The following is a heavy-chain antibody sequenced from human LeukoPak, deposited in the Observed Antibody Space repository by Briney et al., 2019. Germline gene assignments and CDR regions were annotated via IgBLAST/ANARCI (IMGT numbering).Heavy chain of an antibody. Sequence: PGGSLRLSCAASGFTVSTNYMSWVRQAPGKGLECVPVIYSGGSTYYADSVKGRFTISTDNSKNTLYLQMNSLRAEDTAVYYCARGWYSSGWYYFDYGGQGTLVTVSS. D-gene: IGHD6-19*01. J-gene: IGHJ4*02. CDR2: IYSGGST. CDR1: GFTVSTNY. CDR3: ARGWYSSGWYYFDY. V-gene: IGHV3-53*01.